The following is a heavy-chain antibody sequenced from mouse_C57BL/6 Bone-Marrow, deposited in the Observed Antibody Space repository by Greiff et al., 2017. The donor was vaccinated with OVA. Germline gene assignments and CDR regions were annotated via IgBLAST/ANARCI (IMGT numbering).Heavy chain of an antibody. CDR2: LDPSDSYT. V-gene: IGHV1-69*01. J-gene: IGHJ1*03. CDR1: GYTFTSYW. Sequence: VKLQQPGAELVMPGASVKLSCKASGYTFTSYWMHWVKQRPGQGLEWIGELDPSDSYTNYNQKFKGKSTLTVDKSSSTAYIQRSSLTSEDSAVYFCARGEPLWYFDVWGTGTTVTVSS. CDR3: ARGEPLWYFDV.